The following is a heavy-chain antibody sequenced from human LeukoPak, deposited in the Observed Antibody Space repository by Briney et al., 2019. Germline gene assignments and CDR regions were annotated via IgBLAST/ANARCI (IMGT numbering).Heavy chain of an antibody. J-gene: IGHJ4*02. CDR3: ASTSQKITIFGVAPSYYFDY. Sequence: SETLSLTCTASGGFISSYYWSWIRQPAGKGLEWIGRIYTSGSTNYNPSLKSRVTMSVGTSKNQFSLKLSSVTAADTAVYYCASTSQKITIFGVAPSYYFDYWGQGTLATVSS. D-gene: IGHD3-3*01. V-gene: IGHV4-4*07. CDR2: IYTSGST. CDR1: GGFISSYY.